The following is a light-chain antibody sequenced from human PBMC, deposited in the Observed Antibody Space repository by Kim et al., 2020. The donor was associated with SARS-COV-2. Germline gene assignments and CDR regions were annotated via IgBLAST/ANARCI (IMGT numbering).Light chain of an antibody. J-gene: IGKJ2*01. CDR2: GAF. Sequence: SVSPGEIATLSCRARQSVSSNLAWYQQTPGQAPRLLIYGAFTRATGIPARFSGSGSGTEFTLTINSLQSEDFAVYYCQQYKNWPYTFGQGTKLEI. CDR1: QSVSSN. CDR3: QQYKNWPYT. V-gene: IGKV3-15*01.